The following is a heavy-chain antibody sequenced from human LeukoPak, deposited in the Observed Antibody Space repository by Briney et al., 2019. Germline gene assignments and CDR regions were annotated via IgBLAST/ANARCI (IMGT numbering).Heavy chain of an antibody. D-gene: IGHD3-9*01. J-gene: IGHJ2*01. Sequence: GGSLRLSCAASGFTFSSYSMNWVRQAPGKGLEWVSSISSSSSYIYYADSVKGRFTISRDNAKNSLYLQMNSLRAEDTAVYYCARNPHYDILTGYGMGYWYFDLWGRGTLVTVSS. CDR2: ISSSSSYI. V-gene: IGHV3-21*01. CDR3: ARNPHYDILTGYGMGYWYFDL. CDR1: GFTFSSYS.